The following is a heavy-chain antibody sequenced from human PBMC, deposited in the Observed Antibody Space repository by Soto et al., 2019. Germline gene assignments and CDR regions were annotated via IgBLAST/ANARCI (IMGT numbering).Heavy chain of an antibody. V-gene: IGHV3-9*01. CDR2: ISWNSGSI. D-gene: IGHD6-13*01. J-gene: IGHJ6*02. Sequence: EVQLVESGGGLVQPGRSLRLSCAASGFTFDDYAMHWVRQAPGKGLEWVSGISWNSGSIGYADSVKGRFTISRDNAKNSLYLQMNSLRAEDTALYYCAKGIIWHQLVRVDYYYGMDVWGQGTTVTVSS. CDR3: AKGIIWHQLVRVDYYYGMDV. CDR1: GFTFDDYA.